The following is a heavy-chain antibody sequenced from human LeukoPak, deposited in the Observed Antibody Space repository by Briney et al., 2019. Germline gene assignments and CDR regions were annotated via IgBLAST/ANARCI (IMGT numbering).Heavy chain of an antibody. CDR1: GFTFSSYS. CDR3: ARVSGTSLDY. V-gene: IGHV3-21*01. Sequence: GGSLRLSCAASGFTFSSYSMNWVRQAPGKGLDWVSSVSSGSGYIYYADSVKGRFTISRDNAKNSLYLQMNSLIAEDTAVYYCARVSGTSLDYWGQGTLVTVSS. J-gene: IGHJ4*02. D-gene: IGHD3-10*01. CDR2: VSSGSGYI.